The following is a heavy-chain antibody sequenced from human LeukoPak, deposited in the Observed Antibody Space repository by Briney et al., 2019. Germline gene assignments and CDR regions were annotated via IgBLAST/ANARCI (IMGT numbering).Heavy chain of an antibody. CDR2: IYYSGST. CDR3: ARHSYGYYVR. Sequence: SETLSLTCTVSGGSISSYYWSWIRQPPGKGLEWVGYIYYSGSTNYNPSLKSRVTISVDTSKNQFSLKLSSVTAADTAVYYCARHSYGYYVRWGQGTLVTVSS. D-gene: IGHD3-10*02. CDR1: GGSISSYY. J-gene: IGHJ4*02. V-gene: IGHV4-59*08.